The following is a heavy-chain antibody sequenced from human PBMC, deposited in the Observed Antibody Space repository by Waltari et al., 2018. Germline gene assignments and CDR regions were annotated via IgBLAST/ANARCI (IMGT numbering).Heavy chain of an antibody. CDR3: ARNGAADYYGSGSYYLLYYYYMDV. J-gene: IGHJ6*03. CDR1: GYSISSGYY. Sequence: QVQLQESGSGLVKPSETLSLTCTVPGYSISSGYYWGWIRQPPGKGLEWLGSIYHSGSTYYNPSLKSRVTISVDTSKNQFSLKLSSVTAADTAVYYCARNGAADYYGSGSYYLLYYYYMDVWGKGTTVTVSS. CDR2: IYHSGST. D-gene: IGHD3-10*01. V-gene: IGHV4-38-2*02.